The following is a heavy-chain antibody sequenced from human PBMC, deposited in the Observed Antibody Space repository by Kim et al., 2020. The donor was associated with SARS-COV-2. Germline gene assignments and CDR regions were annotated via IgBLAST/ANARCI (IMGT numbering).Heavy chain of an antibody. V-gene: IGHV3-23*01. J-gene: IGHJ4*02. CDR2: ISGSGGST. CDR3: AKDLKAWFGELASDY. Sequence: GGSLRLSCAASGFTFSSYAMSWVRQAPGKGLEWVSAISGSGGSTYYADSVKGRFTISRDNSKNTLYLQMNSLRAEDTAVYYCAKDLKAWFGELASDYWGQGTLVTVSS. CDR1: GFTFSSYA. D-gene: IGHD3-10*01.